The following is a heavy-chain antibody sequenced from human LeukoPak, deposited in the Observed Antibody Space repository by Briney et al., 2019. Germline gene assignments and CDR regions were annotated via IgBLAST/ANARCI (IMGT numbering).Heavy chain of an antibody. V-gene: IGHV4-59*01. Sequence: KPSETLSLTCTVSGGSISSYYWSWIRQPPGKGLEWIGYIYYSGSTNYNPSLKSRLTISLDASKNQFSLKLNSVTAADTAVYYCARDRRRDLLHAFDIWGQGTMVTVSS. D-gene: IGHD1-26*01. J-gene: IGHJ3*02. CDR3: ARDRRRDLLHAFDI. CDR1: GGSISSYY. CDR2: IYYSGST.